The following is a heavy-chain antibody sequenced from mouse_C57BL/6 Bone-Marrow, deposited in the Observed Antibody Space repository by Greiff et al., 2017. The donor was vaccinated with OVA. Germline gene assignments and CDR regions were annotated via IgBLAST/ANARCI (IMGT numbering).Heavy chain of an antibody. Sequence: QVQLKQSGAELVMPGASVKLSCKASGYTFTSYWMHWVKQRPGQGLEWIGEIDPSDSYTNYNQKFKGKSTLTVDKSSSTAYMQLSSLTSEDSAVYYCARSYSPYAMDYWGQGTSVTVSS. D-gene: IGHD2-12*01. CDR1: GYTFTSYW. CDR3: ARSYSPYAMDY. CDR2: IDPSDSYT. V-gene: IGHV1-69*01. J-gene: IGHJ4*01.